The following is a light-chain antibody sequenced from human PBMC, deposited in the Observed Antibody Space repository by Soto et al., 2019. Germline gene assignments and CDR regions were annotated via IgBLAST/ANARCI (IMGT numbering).Light chain of an antibody. V-gene: IGKV3-20*01. Sequence: EIVLTQSPGTLSLSPGERATLSCRASQSVRSTYLAWYQQKPGRAPRLLIYGASSRATGIPDRFSGSGSGTDFTLTITRLEPEDYAVYFCQQYGTSPGTFGQGTKLEIK. CDR1: QSVRSTY. CDR2: GAS. J-gene: IGKJ2*01. CDR3: QQYGTSPGT.